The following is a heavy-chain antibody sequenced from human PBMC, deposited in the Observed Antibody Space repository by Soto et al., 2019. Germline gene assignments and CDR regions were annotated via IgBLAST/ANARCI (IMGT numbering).Heavy chain of an antibody. CDR1: GFSLSTSGVG. CDR3: EPSIPTYYDFWSGYGLDWFDP. D-gene: IGHD3-3*01. Sequence: QITLKESGPTLVKPTQTLTLTCTFSGFSLSTSGVGVGWIRQPPGKALEWLALIYWDDDKRYSPSLKSRLTNPKEPSKNQVVLTMTNMAPVDTATYSCEPSIPTYYDFWSGYGLDWFDPWGQGTLVTVSS. J-gene: IGHJ5*02. V-gene: IGHV2-5*02. CDR2: IYWDDDK.